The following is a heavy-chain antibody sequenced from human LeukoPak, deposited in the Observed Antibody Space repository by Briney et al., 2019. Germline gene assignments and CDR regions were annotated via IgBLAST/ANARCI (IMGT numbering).Heavy chain of an antibody. D-gene: IGHD3-3*02. CDR3: ARHIRHLVYFDY. CDR2: IYNSGTT. V-gene: IGHV4-59*08. Sequence: SETLSLTCTVSGASISSYYWSWIRQSPGKGLEWIGYIYNSGTTNYNPSLKSRVNIAVDTSKNQFSLKLSSVTAADTAVYYCARHIRHLVYFDYWGQGTLVTVSS. CDR1: GASISSYY. J-gene: IGHJ4*02.